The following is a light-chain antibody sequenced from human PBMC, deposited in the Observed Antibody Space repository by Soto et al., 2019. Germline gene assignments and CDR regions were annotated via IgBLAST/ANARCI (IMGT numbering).Light chain of an antibody. J-gene: IGLJ1*01. CDR2: LYSDGSH. CDR1: SEHSSYA. V-gene: IGLV4-69*02. CDR3: QTWGTGIRV. Sequence: QLVLTQSPSASASLGASVKLTCTLSSEHSSYATAWHQQQPEKGPRYLMKLYSDGSHSKGDGIPDRFSGSSSGAERYLTISSLQSEDEADYYCQTWGTGIRVFGTGTKLTVL.